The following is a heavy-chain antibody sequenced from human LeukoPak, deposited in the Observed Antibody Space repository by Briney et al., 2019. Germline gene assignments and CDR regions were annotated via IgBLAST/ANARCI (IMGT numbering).Heavy chain of an antibody. J-gene: IGHJ5*02. D-gene: IGHD3-10*01. V-gene: IGHV4-39*07. CDR3: AREGLWFGELSGWFDP. CDR2: IYYSGST. Sequence: SETLSLTCIVSGGSISSNSYYWGWIRQPPGKGLEWIGSIYYSGSTYYNPSLKSRVTISVDTSKNQFSLKLSSVTAADTAVYYCAREGLWFGELSGWFDPWGQGTLVTVSS. CDR1: GGSISSNSYY.